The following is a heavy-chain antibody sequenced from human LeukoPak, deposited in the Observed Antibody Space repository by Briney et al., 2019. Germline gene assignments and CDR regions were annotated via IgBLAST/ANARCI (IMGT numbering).Heavy chain of an antibody. V-gene: IGHV7-4-1*02. Sequence: EASVKVSCKASGYTFTSYAMNWVRQAPGQGLEWMGWINTNTGNPTYAQGFTGRFVFSLDTSVSTAYLQISSLKAEDTAVYYCTTYYYDSSGYYADYWGQGTLVTVSS. J-gene: IGHJ4*02. D-gene: IGHD3-22*01. CDR2: INTNTGNP. CDR3: TTYYYDSSGYYADY. CDR1: GYTFTSYA.